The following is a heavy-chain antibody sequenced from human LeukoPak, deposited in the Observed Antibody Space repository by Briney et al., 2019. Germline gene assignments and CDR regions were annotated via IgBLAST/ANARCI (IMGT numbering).Heavy chain of an antibody. CDR1: EYTFNTYI. CDR3: ARDPIGSRWPYYFDY. D-gene: IGHD6-13*01. CDR2: INAGNNDI. J-gene: IGHJ4*02. Sequence: ASVKVSCKASEYTFNTYIIHWVRQASGQGLEWMGTINAGNNDIRYSQQLQGRVTISTDTSASTAYMELSSLRSEDAAVYYCARDPIGSRWPYYFDYWGQGTLVTVSS. V-gene: IGHV1-3*01.